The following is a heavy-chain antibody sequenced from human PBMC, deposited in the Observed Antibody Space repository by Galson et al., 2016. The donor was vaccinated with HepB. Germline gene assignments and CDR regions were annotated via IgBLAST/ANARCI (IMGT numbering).Heavy chain of an antibody. Sequence: CAISGDSVSSNSAAWNWIRQSPSRGLEWLGKTYYRSKWYNDYVVSIKSRITINPDTSKNQFSLQLSSVTPEDTSVYYCAREGDYFDTSGYYYWDKIDYWGQGTLVTVSS. J-gene: IGHJ4*02. CDR1: GDSVSSNSAA. D-gene: IGHD3-22*01. V-gene: IGHV6-1*01. CDR3: AREGDYFDTSGYYYWDKIDY. CDR2: TYYRSKWYN.